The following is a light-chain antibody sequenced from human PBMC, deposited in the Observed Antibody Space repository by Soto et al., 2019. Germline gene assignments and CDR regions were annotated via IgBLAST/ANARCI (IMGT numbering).Light chain of an antibody. CDR3: QQYNNWPPGT. V-gene: IGKV3-15*01. CDR1: QSVSSN. J-gene: IGKJ1*01. CDR2: GAS. Sequence: EIVMSQSPATLSVSPGERATLSCRASQSVSSNLAWYQQKPGQAPRLLIYGASTRATGIPARCSGSGSGTEFTLTISRLQSEEFAVYYCQQYNNWPPGTFGQGTKVELK.